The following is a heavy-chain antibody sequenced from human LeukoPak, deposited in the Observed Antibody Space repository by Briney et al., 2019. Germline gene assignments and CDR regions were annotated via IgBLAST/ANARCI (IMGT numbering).Heavy chain of an antibody. Sequence: PSETLSLTCTVSGGSISSYSWSWIRQPPGRGLEWIGYIYYSGSTNYNPSLKSRVTISVDTSKNQFSLKLSSVTAADTAVYYCARDLGSSGANWFDPWGQGTLVTVSS. CDR1: GGSISSYS. CDR2: IYYSGST. J-gene: IGHJ5*02. V-gene: IGHV4-59*01. CDR3: ARDLGSSGANWFDP. D-gene: IGHD4/OR15-4a*01.